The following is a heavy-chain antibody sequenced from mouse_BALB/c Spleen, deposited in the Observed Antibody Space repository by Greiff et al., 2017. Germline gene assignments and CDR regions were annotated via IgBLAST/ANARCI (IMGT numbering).Heavy chain of an antibody. Sequence: EVQLVGSGGGLVPPGGSRKLSCAASGFTFSDYGIAWVRQAPGKGPEWVAFISNLAYSIYYADTVTGRFTISRENAKNTLYLEMSSLRSEDTAMYYCARFYDGYYPFAYWGQGTLVTVSA. CDR1: GFTFSDYG. J-gene: IGHJ3*01. D-gene: IGHD2-3*01. V-gene: IGHV5-15*02. CDR2: ISNLAYSI. CDR3: ARFYDGYYPFAY.